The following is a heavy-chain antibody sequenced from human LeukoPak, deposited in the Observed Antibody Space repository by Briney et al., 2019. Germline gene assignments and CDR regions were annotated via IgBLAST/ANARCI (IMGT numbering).Heavy chain of an antibody. V-gene: IGHV1-69*02. Sequence: ASVKVSCKASGGTFSSYTISWVRQAPGQGLEWMGRIIPILGIANYAQKFQGRVTITADKSTSTACMELSSLRSEDTAVYYCARFAYSGSPIDYWGQGTLVTVSS. D-gene: IGHD1-26*01. CDR2: IIPILGIA. J-gene: IGHJ4*02. CDR3: ARFAYSGSPIDY. CDR1: GGTFSSYT.